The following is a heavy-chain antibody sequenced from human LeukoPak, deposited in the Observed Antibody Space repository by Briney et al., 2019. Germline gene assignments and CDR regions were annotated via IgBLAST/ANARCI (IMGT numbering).Heavy chain of an antibody. CDR3: ARLPYSSSWAYWYFDL. Sequence: SETLSLTCAVSGYSISSGYYWGWIRQPPGKGLEWIGSIYHSGSTYYNPSLKSRVTISVDTSKNQFSLKLSSVTAADTAVYYCARLPYSSSWAYWYFDLWGSATLVTVSS. J-gene: IGHJ2*01. CDR2: IYHSGST. V-gene: IGHV4-38-2*01. D-gene: IGHD6-13*01. CDR1: GYSISSGYY.